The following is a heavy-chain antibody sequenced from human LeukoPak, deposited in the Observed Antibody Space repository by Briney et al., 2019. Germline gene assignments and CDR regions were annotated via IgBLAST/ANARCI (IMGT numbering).Heavy chain of an antibody. CDR3: ARDQLAYSGYDTLFDY. CDR1: GFTFNSYA. D-gene: IGHD5-12*01. V-gene: IGHV3-30*09. CDR2: ISYDGSNK. Sequence: GRSLRLSCAASGFTFNSYAIHWVRQAPGKGLEWVAVISYDGSNKYYADSVKGRFAISRDNSKNTLYLQLNSLRPEDTAVYYCARDQLAYSGYDTLFDYWGQGTLVTVSS. J-gene: IGHJ4*02.